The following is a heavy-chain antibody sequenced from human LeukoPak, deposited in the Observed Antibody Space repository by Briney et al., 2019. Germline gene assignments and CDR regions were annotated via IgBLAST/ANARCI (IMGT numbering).Heavy chain of an antibody. V-gene: IGHV3-48*01. CDR2: ISSSSSTI. J-gene: IGHJ4*02. CDR3: AREGDGVIDY. CDR1: GFTFSSYS. Sequence: PGGSLRLSCAASGFTFSSYSMNWVRQAPGKGLEWVSYISSSSSTIYYADSVKGRFTISRDNAKNSLYLQMNSLRAEDTAVYYCAREGDGVIDYWGQGTLVTVSS. D-gene: IGHD3-16*01.